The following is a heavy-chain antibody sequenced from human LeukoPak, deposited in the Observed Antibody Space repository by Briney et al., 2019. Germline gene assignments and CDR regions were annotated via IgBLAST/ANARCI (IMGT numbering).Heavy chain of an antibody. V-gene: IGHV1-69*05. CDR3: ARGHYYDSSGYYRPCDY. CDR1: GGTFSSYA. CDR2: IIPIFGTA. Sequence: GASVKVSCKASGGTFSSYAISWVRQAPGQGLEWMGGIIPIFGTANYAQKFQGRVTMTTDTSTSTAYMELRSLSSDDTAVYYCARGHYYDSSGYYRPCDYWGQGTLVTVSS. J-gene: IGHJ4*02. D-gene: IGHD3-22*01.